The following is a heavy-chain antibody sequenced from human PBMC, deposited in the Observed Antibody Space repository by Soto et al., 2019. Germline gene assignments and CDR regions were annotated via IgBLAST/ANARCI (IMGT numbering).Heavy chain of an antibody. D-gene: IGHD2-15*01. V-gene: IGHV4-31*03. CDR3: ARAGCSGGSSYLGGWFDP. J-gene: IGHJ5*02. Sequence: SETLSLTCTVSGGSISSGGYYWSWIRQHPGKGLEWIGYIYYSGSTYYNPSLKSRVTISVDTSKNQFSLKLSSVTAADTAVYYCARAGCSGGSSYLGGWFDPWGQGTLVTVSS. CDR1: GGSISSGGYY. CDR2: IYYSGST.